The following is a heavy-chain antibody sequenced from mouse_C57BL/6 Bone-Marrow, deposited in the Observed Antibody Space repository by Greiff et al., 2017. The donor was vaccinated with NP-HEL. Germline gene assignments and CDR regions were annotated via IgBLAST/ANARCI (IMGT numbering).Heavy chain of an antibody. CDR2: IDPSDSYT. Sequence: QVQLKQPGAELVRPGTSVKLSCKASGYTFTSYWMHWVKQRPGQGLEWIGVIDPSDSYTNYNQKFKGKATLTVDTSSSTAYMQLSSLTSEDSAVYYCASYYGSRGDYWGQGTTLTVSS. CDR3: ASYYGSRGDY. V-gene: IGHV1-59*01. D-gene: IGHD1-1*01. J-gene: IGHJ2*01. CDR1: GYTFTSYW.